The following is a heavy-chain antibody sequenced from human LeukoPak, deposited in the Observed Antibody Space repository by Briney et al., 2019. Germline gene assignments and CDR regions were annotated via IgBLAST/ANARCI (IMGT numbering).Heavy chain of an antibody. CDR3: ARRDGYTFDL. D-gene: IGHD5-12*01. J-gene: IGHJ2*01. Sequence: SETLSLACTVSGGSISSYYWSWIRQPPGKGLEWIGYIYYSGSTNYNPSLKSRVTISVDTSKNQFSLKLSSVTAADTAVYYCARRDGYTFDLWGRGTLVTVSS. V-gene: IGHV4-59*08. CDR2: IYYSGST. CDR1: GGSISSYY.